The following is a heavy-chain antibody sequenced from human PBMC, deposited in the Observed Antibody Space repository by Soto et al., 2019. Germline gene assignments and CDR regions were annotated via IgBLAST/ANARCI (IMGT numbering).Heavy chain of an antibody. CDR3: ARGLLGKEGY. V-gene: IGHV4-34*01. J-gene: IGHJ4*02. CDR2: INHSGST. CDR1: GGSFSGYY. D-gene: IGHD7-27*01. Sequence: SETLSLTCAVYGGSFSGYYWSWIRQPPGKGLEWIGEINHSGSTNYNPSLKSRVTISVDTSKNQFSLKLSSVTAADTAVYYCARGLLGKEGYWGQGTLVTVSS.